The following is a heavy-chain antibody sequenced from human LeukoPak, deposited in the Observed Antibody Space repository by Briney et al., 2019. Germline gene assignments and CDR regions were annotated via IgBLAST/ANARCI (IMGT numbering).Heavy chain of an antibody. Sequence: KSSETLSLTCTVSGGSISSSSYYWGWIRQPPGKGLEWIGSIYYSGSTYYNPSLKSRVTISVDTSKNQFSLKPSSVTAADTAVYYCARHGKGRYLGYYYYYMDVWGKGTTVTISS. V-gene: IGHV4-39*07. CDR3: ARHGKGRYLGYYYYYMDV. J-gene: IGHJ6*03. D-gene: IGHD3-16*01. CDR2: IYYSGST. CDR1: GGSISSSSYY.